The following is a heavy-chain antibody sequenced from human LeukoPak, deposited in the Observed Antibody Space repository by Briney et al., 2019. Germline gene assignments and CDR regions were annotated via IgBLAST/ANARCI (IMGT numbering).Heavy chain of an antibody. CDR3: ASLSGSYSRGYFDY. Sequence: SETLSLTCTVSSGSISRSIYHWGWIRQPPGKGLEWIGSIYYSGSTYYNPSLKSRVTISVDTSKNQFSLKLNSVTAADTAVYYCASLSGSYSRGYFDYWGQGTLVPLSS. J-gene: IGHJ4*02. V-gene: IGHV4-39*01. CDR1: SGSISRSIYH. D-gene: IGHD1-26*01. CDR2: IYYSGST.